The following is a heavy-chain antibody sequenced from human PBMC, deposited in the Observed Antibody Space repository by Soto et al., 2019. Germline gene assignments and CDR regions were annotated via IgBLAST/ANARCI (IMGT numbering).Heavy chain of an antibody. J-gene: IGHJ6*02. CDR2: IYYSGST. Sequence: QVQLQESGPGLVKPSQTLSLTCTVSGGSISSGDYYWSWIRQPPGKGLEWIGYIYYSGSTYYNPSLQSRVTISVDTSKNQFSLKLSSVTAADTAVYYCARGAYCSGGTFGMWVCGMDVWGQGTTVTVSS. V-gene: IGHV4-30-4*01. D-gene: IGHD2-15*01. CDR3: ARGAYCSGGTFGMWVCGMDV. CDR1: GGSISSGDYY.